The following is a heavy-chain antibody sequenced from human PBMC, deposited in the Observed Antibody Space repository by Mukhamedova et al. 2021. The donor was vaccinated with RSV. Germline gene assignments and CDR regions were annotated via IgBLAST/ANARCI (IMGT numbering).Heavy chain of an antibody. J-gene: IGHJ3*02. D-gene: IGHD6-19*01. CDR2: SASYT. V-gene: IGHV5-10-1*01. Sequence: SASYTNYSPSFQGHVTISADKSISTAYLQWSSLKASDTAMYYCASHGIAVAGTGGAFDIWGQGTMVTGSS. CDR3: ASHGIAVAGTGGAFDI.